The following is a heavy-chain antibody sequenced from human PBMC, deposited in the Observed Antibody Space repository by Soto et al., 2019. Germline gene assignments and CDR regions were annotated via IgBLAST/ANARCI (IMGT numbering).Heavy chain of an antibody. CDR3: ARGAGYCSSTSCYGDYYYMDV. Sequence: GGSLRLSCAASGFTFSSYGMHWVRQAPGKGLEWVAVISYDGSNKYYADSVKGRFTISRDNSKNTLYLQMNSLRAEDTAVYYCARGAGYCSSTSCYGDYYYMDVWGKGTTVTVSS. J-gene: IGHJ6*03. V-gene: IGHV3-30*03. CDR2: ISYDGSNK. D-gene: IGHD2-2*01. CDR1: GFTFSSYG.